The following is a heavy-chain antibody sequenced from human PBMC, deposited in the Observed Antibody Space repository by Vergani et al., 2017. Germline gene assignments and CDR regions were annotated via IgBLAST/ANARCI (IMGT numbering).Heavy chain of an antibody. D-gene: IGHD2-2*01. CDR3: AREAGVPAAGALLGDAFDI. CDR2: IIPIFGTA. CDR1: GGTFSSYA. V-gene: IGHV1-69*01. Sequence: QVQLVQSGAEVKKPGSSVKVSCKASGGTFSSYAISWVRQAPGPGLEWMGGIIPIFGTANYAQKFQGRVTITADESTSTAYMELSSLRSEDTAVYYCAREAGVPAAGALLGDAFDIWGQGTMVTVSS. J-gene: IGHJ3*02.